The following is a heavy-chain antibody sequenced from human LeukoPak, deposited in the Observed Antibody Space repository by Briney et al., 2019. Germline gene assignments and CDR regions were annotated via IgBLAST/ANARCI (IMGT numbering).Heavy chain of an antibody. Sequence: PSETLSLTCTVSGGSISSGGYYWSWIRQHPGKGLEWIGYIYYSGSTYYNPSLKSRVTISVDTSKNQFSLKLSSVTAADTAVYYCARAPPYYYDSSGYLDYWGQGTLVTVSS. J-gene: IGHJ4*02. CDR1: GGSISSGGYY. CDR3: ARAPPYYYDSSGYLDY. V-gene: IGHV4-31*03. D-gene: IGHD3-22*01. CDR2: IYYSGST.